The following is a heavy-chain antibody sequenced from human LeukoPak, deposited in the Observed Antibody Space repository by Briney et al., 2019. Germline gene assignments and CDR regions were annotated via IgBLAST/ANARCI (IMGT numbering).Heavy chain of an antibody. D-gene: IGHD3-22*01. CDR1: GFTFSSYA. V-gene: IGHV3-30-3*01. J-gene: IGHJ3*02. CDR2: ISYDGSNK. CDR3: ARPTYYYDSRGAFDI. Sequence: GGSLRLSCAASGFTFSSYAMHWVRQAPGKGLEWVAVISYDGSNKYYADSVKGRSTISRDNSKNTLYLQMNSLRAEDTAVYYCARPTYYYDSRGAFDIWGQGTMVTVSS.